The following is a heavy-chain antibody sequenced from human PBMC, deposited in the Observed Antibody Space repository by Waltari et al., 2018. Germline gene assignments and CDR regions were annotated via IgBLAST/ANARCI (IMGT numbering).Heavy chain of an antibody. D-gene: IGHD6-13*01. Sequence: QLQLQESGPGLVKPSETLSLTCTVSGGSISSSSYYWGWIRQPPGKGLEWIGSIYYSGRTYYNPSLKSRVTISVDTSKNQFSLKLSSVTAADTAVYYCARYSSSWRDPYYFDYWGQGTLVTVSS. CDR1: GGSISSSSYY. V-gene: IGHV4-39*07. J-gene: IGHJ4*02. CDR2: IYYSGRT. CDR3: ARYSSSWRDPYYFDY.